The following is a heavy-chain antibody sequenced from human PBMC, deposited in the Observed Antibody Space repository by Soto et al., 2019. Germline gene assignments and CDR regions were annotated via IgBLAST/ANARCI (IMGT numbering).Heavy chain of an antibody. V-gene: IGHV1-46*01. CDR3: ATATSSSGFDY. D-gene: IGHD6-6*01. Sequence: QVQLVQSGAEVKKPGASVKVSCKASGYTFAGYYMHWVRQAPGQGLEWVGIINPGGGSTSDAQRFQGRVTMTTDTSTSTVYMELSSLRSDDTAVYYCATATSSSGFDYWGQGTLVTVSS. CDR1: GYTFAGYY. J-gene: IGHJ4*02. CDR2: INPGGGST.